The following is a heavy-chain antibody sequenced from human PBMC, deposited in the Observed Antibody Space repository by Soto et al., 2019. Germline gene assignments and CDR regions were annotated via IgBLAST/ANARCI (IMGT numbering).Heavy chain of an antibody. CDR1: GYTFTRYT. CDR3: ARGIATGQLDP. J-gene: IGHJ5*02. D-gene: IGHD2-15*01. Sequence: GASVKVSCKASGYTFTRYTMNSVRQAPGQRLEWMGWINPDNGNTKSSQKFQDRVIITRDTSASTAYMDLSSLRSEDTAVYYCARGIATGQLDPWGQGTLVTVSS. CDR2: INPDNGNT. V-gene: IGHV1-3*01.